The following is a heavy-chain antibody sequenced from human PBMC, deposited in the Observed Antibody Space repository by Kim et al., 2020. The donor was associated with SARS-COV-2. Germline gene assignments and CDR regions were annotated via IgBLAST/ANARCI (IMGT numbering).Heavy chain of an antibody. Sequence: SETLSLTCTVSGGSISGSFWTWIRQTAGNGLEWIGYISYSGSTNYNPSLKSRVTISADTSKNQFSLKLSSVTAADTAVYSCVTAEAYSGSFDYWGQGTL. CDR1: GGSISGSF. J-gene: IGHJ4*02. V-gene: IGHV4-59*03. CDR3: VTAEAYSGSFDY. CDR2: ISYSGST. D-gene: IGHD5-12*01.